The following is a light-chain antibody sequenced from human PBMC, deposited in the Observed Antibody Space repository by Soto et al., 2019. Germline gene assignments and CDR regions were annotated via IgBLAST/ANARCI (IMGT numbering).Light chain of an antibody. Sequence: QSALTQPASVSGSPGQSITISCTGTSSDVGGYSYVSWYQQHPGKAPKLMIYEVSNRPSGVSNHFSGSKSGNTASLTISGLQAEDEADYYCSSYTSSSSVVFGGGTKLTVL. CDR2: EVS. J-gene: IGLJ2*01. CDR1: SSDVGGYSY. V-gene: IGLV2-14*01. CDR3: SSYTSSSSVV.